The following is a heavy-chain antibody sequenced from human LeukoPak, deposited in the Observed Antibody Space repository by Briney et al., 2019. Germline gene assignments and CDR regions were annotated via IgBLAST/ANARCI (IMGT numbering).Heavy chain of an antibody. J-gene: IGHJ6*02. D-gene: IGHD2-8*01. CDR2: ISNSGSRT. Sequence: GGSLRLSCAPSGFTLGDYYMSWIRQAPGKGLEWISYISNSGSRTHYADFVEGRFTSSRDNAKNSLYLQMNSLRVEDTAVYYCARDWRNGGLDVWGQGTTVTVSS. CDR1: GFTLGDYY. V-gene: IGHV3-11*01. CDR3: ARDWRNGGLDV.